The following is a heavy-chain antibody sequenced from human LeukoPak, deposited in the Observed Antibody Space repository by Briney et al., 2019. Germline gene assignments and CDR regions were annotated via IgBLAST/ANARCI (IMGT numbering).Heavy chain of an antibody. Sequence: GASVKVSCKASGYTFASYDINWVRQATGQGLEWMGWMNPNSGNTGYAQKFQGRVTITRNTSISTAYMELSSLRSEDTAVYYCARGTGELPSKTNTAYYYMDVWGKGTTVTVSS. D-gene: IGHD5-24*01. V-gene: IGHV1-8*03. CDR1: GYTFASYD. J-gene: IGHJ6*03. CDR3: ARGTGELPSKTNTAYYYMDV. CDR2: MNPNSGNT.